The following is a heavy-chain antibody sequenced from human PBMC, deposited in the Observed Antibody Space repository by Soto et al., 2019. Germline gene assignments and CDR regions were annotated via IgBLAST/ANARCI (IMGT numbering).Heavy chain of an antibody. D-gene: IGHD2-21*02. CDR1: GASIRSTDYY. CDR2: VYYTGST. V-gene: IGHV4-30-4*01. CDR3: VRTAREGAVAPNWFDR. J-gene: IGHJ5*02. Sequence: SETLSLTCTVSGASIRSTDYYWSWIRQAPGKGLEWIGYVYYTGSTYYNPSLMSRLTISVDTSKNQFSLKLTSVTAAETAVYYCVRTAREGAVAPNWFDRWRQGTQVTVSS.